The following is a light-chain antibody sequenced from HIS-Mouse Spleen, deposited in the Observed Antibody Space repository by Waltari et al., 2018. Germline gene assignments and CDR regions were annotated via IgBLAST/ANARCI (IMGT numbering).Light chain of an antibody. CDR1: SSHVGGYNY. CDR3: CSYAGSYTVV. CDR2: DVS. Sequence: QSALTQPRSVSGSPGQSVTTPCPGTSSHVGGYNYVPWYQQHPGKAPKLMIYDVSKRPAGVPDRFSGSKSGNTASLTISGLQAEDEADYYCCSYAGSYTVVFGGGTKLTVL. J-gene: IGLJ2*01. V-gene: IGLV2-11*01.